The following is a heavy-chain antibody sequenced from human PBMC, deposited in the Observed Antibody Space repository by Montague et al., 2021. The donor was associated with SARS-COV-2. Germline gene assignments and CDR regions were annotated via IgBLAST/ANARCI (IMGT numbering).Heavy chain of an antibody. CDR2: IYYSGSS. Sequence: TLSLTCTVSGGSISSGSYYWSWIRQHPGKGLEWIGYIYYSGSSYYNPSLKSRVTISVDTSKNQFSLRLSSVTAADTAVYYCARARTCLIVVVNEFDFWGRGTLVTVSS. J-gene: IGHJ4*02. CDR1: GGSISSGSYY. D-gene: IGHD2-21*01. CDR3: ARARTCLIVVVNEFDF. V-gene: IGHV4-31*03.